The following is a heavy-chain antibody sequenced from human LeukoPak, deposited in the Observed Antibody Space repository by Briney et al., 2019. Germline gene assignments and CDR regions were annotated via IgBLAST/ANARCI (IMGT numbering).Heavy chain of an antibody. V-gene: IGHV4-31*03. D-gene: IGHD6-13*01. Sequence: PSQTLSLTCTVSGGSISSGGYYWSWIRQHPGKGLEWIGYIYYSGSTYYNPSLKSRVTISVDTSKNQFSLKLSSVTAADTAVYYCARGVGSSWYLFERFDPWGQGTLVTVSS. CDR2: IYYSGST. CDR1: GGSISSGGYY. CDR3: ARGVGSSWYLFERFDP. J-gene: IGHJ5*02.